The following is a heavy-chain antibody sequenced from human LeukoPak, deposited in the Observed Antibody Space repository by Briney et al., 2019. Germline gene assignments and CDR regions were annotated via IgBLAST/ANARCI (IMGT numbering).Heavy chain of an antibody. CDR2: ISGSGGST. J-gene: IGHJ3*02. D-gene: IGHD3-22*01. Sequence: GGSLRLSCAASGFTFSSYAMSWVRQAPGKGLEWVSAISGSGGSTYYADSVKGRFTISRDNSKNTLYLQMNSLRAEDTAVYYCARVGDYYDSSGYSSQSRIAAFDIWGQGTMVTVSS. CDR3: ARVGDYYDSSGYSSQSRIAAFDI. V-gene: IGHV3-23*01. CDR1: GFTFSSYA.